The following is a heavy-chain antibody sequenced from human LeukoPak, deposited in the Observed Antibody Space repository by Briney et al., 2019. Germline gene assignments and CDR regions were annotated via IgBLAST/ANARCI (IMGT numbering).Heavy chain of an antibody. Sequence: ASVKVSCKASGYTFSNYYMHWVRQAPGQGLEWMGIINPRGDSSGRSRSNAQKFQGRLTMTRDMSTRTVYMELSSLRSEDTAVYYCARDLGGSRGWFDPWGQGTLVTVSS. CDR3: ARDLGGSRGWFDP. CDR1: GYTFSNYY. CDR2: INPRGDSSGRSR. V-gene: IGHV1-46*01. D-gene: IGHD3-10*01. J-gene: IGHJ5*02.